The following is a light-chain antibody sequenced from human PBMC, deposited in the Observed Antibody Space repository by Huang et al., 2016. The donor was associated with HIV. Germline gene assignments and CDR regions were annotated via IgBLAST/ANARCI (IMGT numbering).Light chain of an antibody. CDR1: QRRLNRNGHNY. CDR2: LAA. Sequence: DIVMTQSPLSLSVAPGVPASISCTSSQRRLNRNGHNYVDWYLQKPGQSSQLLIYLAANRASGVPDRCSGSGSGKNFTLKIGGVEAEDVGVYYCMQALQTPYTFGQGTKLEIK. V-gene: IGKV2-28*01. J-gene: IGKJ2*01. CDR3: MQALQTPYT.